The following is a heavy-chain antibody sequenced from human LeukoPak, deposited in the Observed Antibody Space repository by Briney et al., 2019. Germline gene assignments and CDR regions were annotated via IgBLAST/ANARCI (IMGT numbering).Heavy chain of an antibody. CDR1: GFTFSNAW. CDR3: TAGTGRSDFDY. V-gene: IGHV3-15*01. D-gene: IGHD3/OR15-3a*01. CDR2: IKRKGDDGTI. J-gene: IGHJ4*02. Sequence: GGSLRLSCAASGFTFSNAWMSWVGQAPGMGLEWVGRIKRKGDDGTIDYAAPVKGRLTISRDDSKNTLYLQMNSLKSEDTAVYYCTAGTGRSDFDYWGQGTLVTVSS.